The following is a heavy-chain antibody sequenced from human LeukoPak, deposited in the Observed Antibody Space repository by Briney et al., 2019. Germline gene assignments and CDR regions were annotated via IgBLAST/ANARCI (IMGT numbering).Heavy chain of an antibody. CDR3: ARDRDYYDSSGQPDY. D-gene: IGHD3-22*01. CDR2: INWNGGST. CDR1: GFTFDDYG. J-gene: IGHJ4*02. Sequence: PGGSLRLSCAASGFTFDDYGMSWVRQAPEKGLEWVSGINWNGGSTGYADSVKGRFTISRDNAKNSLYLQMNSLRAEDTALYYCARDRDYYDSSGQPDYWGQGTLVTVSS. V-gene: IGHV3-20*04.